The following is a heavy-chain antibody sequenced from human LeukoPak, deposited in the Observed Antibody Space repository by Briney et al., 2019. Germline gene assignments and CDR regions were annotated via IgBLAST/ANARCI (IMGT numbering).Heavy chain of an antibody. CDR3: AVSNWMDP. CDR2: IKQDGSEK. V-gene: IGHV3-7*01. J-gene: IGHJ5*02. Sequence: GGSLRLSCVASGFTFSSYWMSWVRHAPGKGLEWVANIKQDGSEKYYVDSVKGRFTISRDNAKNSLYLQMNSLRAEDTAVYYCAVSNWMDPWGQGTLVTVSS. CDR1: GFTFSSYW.